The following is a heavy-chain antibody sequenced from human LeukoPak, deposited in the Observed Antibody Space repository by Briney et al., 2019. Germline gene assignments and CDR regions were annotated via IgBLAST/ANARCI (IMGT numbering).Heavy chain of an antibody. CDR3: ARDGVVSGSYGMRRNMVRGVIPFDY. Sequence: GASVKVSCKASGYTFTSYGITWVRRAHGQGLEWLGWIRVYNGNTNYAKNFQDRVTMTTDTSTNTAYMELRSLRSDDTAVYYCARDGVVSGSYGMRRNMVRGVIPFDYWGQGTLVTVSS. J-gene: IGHJ4*02. V-gene: IGHV1-18*01. CDR1: GYTFTSYG. D-gene: IGHD3-10*01. CDR2: IRVYNGNT.